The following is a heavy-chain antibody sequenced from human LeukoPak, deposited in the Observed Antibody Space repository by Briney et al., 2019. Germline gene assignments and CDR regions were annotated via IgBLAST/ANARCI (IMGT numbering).Heavy chain of an antibody. CDR1: GGSISSGGYY. CDR3: ARDGGAPPAIQGPGGFAP. D-gene: IGHD2-21*02. CDR2: IYYSGST. V-gene: IGHV4-31*03. Sequence: SQTLSLTCTVSGGSISSGGYYWSWIRQHPGKGLEWIGYIYYSGSTYYNPSLKSRVTISVDTSKNQFSLKLSSVTAADTAVYYCARDGGAPPAIQGPGGFAPGGKEPLVTVS. J-gene: IGHJ5*02.